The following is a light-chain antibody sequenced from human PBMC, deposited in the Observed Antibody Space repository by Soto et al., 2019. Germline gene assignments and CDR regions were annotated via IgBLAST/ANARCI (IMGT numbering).Light chain of an antibody. J-gene: IGKJ4*01. CDR2: DAS. CDR1: QSVTNS. CDR3: QQHISWPLT. V-gene: IGKV3-11*01. Sequence: EIVLTHSPVTLSLSPWERATLSCRASQSVTNSLAWYQQKPGQAPRLLVYDASNRATGIPTRFSGSGSGTDFTLTISNLEPEDFAVYYCQQHISWPLTFGGGTKVDIK.